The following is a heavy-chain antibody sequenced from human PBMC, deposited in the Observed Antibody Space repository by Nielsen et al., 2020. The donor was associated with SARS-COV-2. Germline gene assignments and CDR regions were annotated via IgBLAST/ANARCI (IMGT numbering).Heavy chain of an antibody. Sequence: WLRQPPGKGLEWVAVISYGGSNKYYADSVKGRFTISRDNSKNTLYLQMNSLRAEDTAVYYCAKEVRDTATSYYYYYGMDVWGQGTTVTVSS. CDR3: AKEVRDTATSYYYYYGMDV. V-gene: IGHV3-30*18. J-gene: IGHJ6*02. CDR2: ISYGGSNK. D-gene: IGHD5-18*01.